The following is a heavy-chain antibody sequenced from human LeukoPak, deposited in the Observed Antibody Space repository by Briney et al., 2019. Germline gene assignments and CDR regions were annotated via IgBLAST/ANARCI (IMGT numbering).Heavy chain of an antibody. CDR2: IKPDGSEK. CDR1: GFTFSSYW. CDR3: RYSGLGGFDY. J-gene: IGHJ4*02. D-gene: IGHD3-16*01. V-gene: IGHV3-7*03. Sequence: GGSLRLSCAASGFTFSSYWMSWVRQAPGKGLEWVANIKPDGSEKYYVDSVGGRFTISRDNAKNSLYLQMNSLRAEDTAEYYFRYSGLGGFDYGGQGTLVTVSS.